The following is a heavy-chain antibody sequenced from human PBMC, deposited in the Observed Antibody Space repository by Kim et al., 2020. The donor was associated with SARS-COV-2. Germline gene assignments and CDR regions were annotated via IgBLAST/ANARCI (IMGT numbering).Heavy chain of an antibody. CDR1: GFTFSTYF. D-gene: IGHD1-26*01. J-gene: IGHJ4*02. Sequence: GGSLRLSCAASGFTFSTYFMHWVRQAPGKGLEWVALISNDGSNVQYADSVKGRFTVARDDSKNTLHLQMSSLRPEDTAVYYCAKGFGGGSSHWGQGTLVT. CDR2: ISNDGSNV. CDR3: AKGFGGGSSH. V-gene: IGHV3-30-3*02.